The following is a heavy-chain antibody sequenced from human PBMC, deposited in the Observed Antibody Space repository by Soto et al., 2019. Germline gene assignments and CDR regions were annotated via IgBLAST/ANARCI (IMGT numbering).Heavy chain of an antibody. V-gene: IGHV4-34*01. CDR1: GGSFSGYY. CDR2: INHSGST. Sequence: KASETLSLTCTVYGGSFSGYYWSWIRQPPGKGLEWIGEINHSGSTNYNPSLKSRVTISVDTSKNQFSLKLSSVTAADTAVYYCARKCRGSGSQGKADAFDIWGQGTMVTVSS. J-gene: IGHJ3*02. D-gene: IGHD3-10*01. CDR3: ARKCRGSGSQGKADAFDI.